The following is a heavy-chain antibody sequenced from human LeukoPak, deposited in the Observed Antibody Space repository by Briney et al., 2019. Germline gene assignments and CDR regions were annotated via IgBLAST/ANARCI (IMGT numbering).Heavy chain of an antibody. D-gene: IGHD3-10*01. V-gene: IGHV3-30-3*01. J-gene: IGHJ4*02. Sequence: GGSLRLSCAASGFTFSSYAMHWVRQAPGKGLEWVAVISYDGSNKYYADSVKGRFTISRDNSKNTLYLQMNSLRAEDTAVYYCAKDMSTELLPHYFDFWGQGTLVTVSS. CDR1: GFTFSSYA. CDR2: ISYDGSNK. CDR3: AKDMSTELLPHYFDF.